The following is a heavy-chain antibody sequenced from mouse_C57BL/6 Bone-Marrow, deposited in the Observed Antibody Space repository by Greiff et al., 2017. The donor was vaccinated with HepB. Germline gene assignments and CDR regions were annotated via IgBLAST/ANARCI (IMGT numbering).Heavy chain of an antibody. Sequence: VKLVESGPGLAAPSQSLSITCTVSGFSLTSYAISWVRQPPGKGLEWLGVIWTGGGTNYNSALKSRLSISKDNSKSQVFLKMNSLQTDDTARYYCARKEDDGYANFDYWGQGTTLAVSS. CDR2: IWTGGGT. D-gene: IGHD2-3*01. J-gene: IGHJ2*01. V-gene: IGHV2-9-1*01. CDR1: GFSLTSYA. CDR3: ARKEDDGYANFDY.